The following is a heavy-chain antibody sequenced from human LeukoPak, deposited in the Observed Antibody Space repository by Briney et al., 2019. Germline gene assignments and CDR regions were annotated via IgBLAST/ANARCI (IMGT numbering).Heavy chain of an antibody. Sequence: ASVKVSCKVSGYTLTELSMHWVRQAPGKELEWMGGFDPEDGETIYAQKFQGRVTITRNTSISTAYMELSSLRSEDTAVYYCAIAWDYFDYWGQGTLVTVSS. D-gene: IGHD1-26*01. CDR1: GYTLTELS. J-gene: IGHJ4*02. CDR3: AIAWDYFDY. CDR2: FDPEDGET. V-gene: IGHV1-24*01.